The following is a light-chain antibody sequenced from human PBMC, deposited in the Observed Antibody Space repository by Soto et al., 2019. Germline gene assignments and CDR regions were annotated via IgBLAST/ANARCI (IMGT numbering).Light chain of an antibody. Sequence: QSVLTQPPSVSGAPGQRVTISCTGSSSNLGAGYDVHWYQHLPGTAPKLLIYGNNNRPSGVPDRFSGSKSGTSASLAITGLQAEDEADYYCQSYDTNLSAWVFGGGTKLTVL. J-gene: IGLJ3*02. CDR1: SSNLGAGYD. CDR3: QSYDTNLSAWV. CDR2: GNN. V-gene: IGLV1-40*01.